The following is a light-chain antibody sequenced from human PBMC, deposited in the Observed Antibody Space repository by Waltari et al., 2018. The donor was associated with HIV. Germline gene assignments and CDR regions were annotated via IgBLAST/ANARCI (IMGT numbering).Light chain of an antibody. V-gene: IGLV2-23*02. CDR1: SSDVGNYNL. Sequence: QSALTQPASVSGSPGQSITISCTGTSSDVGNYNLVSWYQQHPGKAPKLMIYEVSKRPSGVSNRFSSSKSGNTASLTISGLQAEDEADYYCCSYAGSVVFGGGTKLTVL. J-gene: IGLJ2*01. CDR2: EVS. CDR3: CSYAGSVV.